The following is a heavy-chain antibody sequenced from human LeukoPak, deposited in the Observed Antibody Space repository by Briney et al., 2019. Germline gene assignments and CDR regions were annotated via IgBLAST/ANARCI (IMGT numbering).Heavy chain of an antibody. D-gene: IGHD6-13*01. Sequence: GGSLRLSCAASGFTFNSYAMSWVRQAPGKGLEWVSTINSGGSTFYADSVKGRFTISRDNSKNTLSLQMNSLRAEDTAVYYCAKRAAAVTREYYFDCWGQGTLVTVSS. V-gene: IGHV3-23*01. CDR3: AKRAAAVTREYYFDC. J-gene: IGHJ4*02. CDR2: INSGGST. CDR1: GFTFNSYA.